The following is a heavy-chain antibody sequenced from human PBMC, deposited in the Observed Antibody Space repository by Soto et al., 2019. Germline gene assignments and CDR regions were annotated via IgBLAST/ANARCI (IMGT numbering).Heavy chain of an antibody. CDR2: ISAYNGNT. D-gene: IGHD3-22*01. V-gene: IGHV1-18*04. Sequence: ASVKVSCKASGYTFTSYGISWVRQAPGQGLEWMGWISAYNGNTNYAQKLQGRVTMTTDTSTSTAYMELRSLRSDDTAVYYCARVVAGAAMIVVVNNCFDPWGQGTLVTVSS. CDR3: ARVVAGAAMIVVVNNCFDP. CDR1: GYTFTSYG. J-gene: IGHJ5*02.